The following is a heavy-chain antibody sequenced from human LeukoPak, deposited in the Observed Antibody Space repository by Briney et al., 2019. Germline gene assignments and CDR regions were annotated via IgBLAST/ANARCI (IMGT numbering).Heavy chain of an antibody. D-gene: IGHD5-12*01. CDR1: GGSITSDNYY. CDR3: ARKDIVYLGFDP. CDR2: IYHSGTT. V-gene: IGHV4-30-4*01. Sequence: SQTLSLTCTLSGGSITSDNYYWSWIRQPPGKGLEWIGFIYHSGTTYYSPYLKSRIIISIDTSKNQFSLKLSSVTAADTAVYYCARKDIVYLGFDPWGQGSLVTVSS. J-gene: IGHJ5*02.